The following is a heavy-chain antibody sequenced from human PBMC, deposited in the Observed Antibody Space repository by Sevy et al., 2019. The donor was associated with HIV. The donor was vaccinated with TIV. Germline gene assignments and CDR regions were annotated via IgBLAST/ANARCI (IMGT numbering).Heavy chain of an antibody. V-gene: IGHV4-59*01. J-gene: IGHJ6*02. CDR3: ARGRPDYYYGMDV. CDR1: GDSISGYY. Sequence: SETLSLTCNVSGDSISGYYWSWIRQPPGKGLEWIGCIYYTRSTNYNPSLKSRVTISKDTSKNQVSLKLSSVIVADTAVYYCARGRPDYYYGMDVWGQGTTVTVSS. CDR2: IYYTRST.